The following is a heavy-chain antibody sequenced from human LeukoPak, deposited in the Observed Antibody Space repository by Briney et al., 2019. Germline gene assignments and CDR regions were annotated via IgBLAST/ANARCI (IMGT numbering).Heavy chain of an antibody. CDR1: GYTFTNNY. CDR2: INPSGGGT. CDR3: ARPGHSSGSYYPDY. Sequence: GASVKVSCKASGYTFTNNYIHWVRQAPGQGLEWMGIINPSGGGTSYAQKFQGRVTMTRDTSTSTVYMELSSLRSEDAAVYYCARPGHSSGSYYPDYWGQGTLVTISS. V-gene: IGHV1-46*01. D-gene: IGHD3-22*01. J-gene: IGHJ4*02.